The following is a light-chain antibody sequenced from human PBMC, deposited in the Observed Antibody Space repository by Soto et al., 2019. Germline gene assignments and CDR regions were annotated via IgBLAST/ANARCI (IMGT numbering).Light chain of an antibody. CDR1: QSVSIE. V-gene: IGKV3-15*01. CDR2: DAS. Sequence: VLTPSPATLSVSPGARATLSCRASQSVSIELAWYQQKPGQPPRLLIYDASTRATGIPARFSGGGSGTEFTLTISSLQSEDFAVYYCQQYDNWLTGTFGQGTKV. CDR3: QQYDNWLTGT. J-gene: IGKJ1*01.